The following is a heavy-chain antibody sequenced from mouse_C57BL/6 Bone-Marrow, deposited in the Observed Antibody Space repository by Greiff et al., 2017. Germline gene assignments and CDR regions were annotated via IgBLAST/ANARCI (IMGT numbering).Heavy chain of an antibody. J-gene: IGHJ2*02. D-gene: IGHD1-1*01. CDR1: GFNIKNSY. Sequence: VQLQQSVAELVRPGASVKLSCTASGFNIKNSYMHWVKQRPEQGLEWIGRIDPANGNTKYAPKFQGKATITADTSSNTAYLQLSSLTSEDTAIYYCARSWVATVVATGFDYWGQGTSLTVSS. V-gene: IGHV14-3*01. CDR3: ARSWVATVVATGFDY. CDR2: IDPANGNT.